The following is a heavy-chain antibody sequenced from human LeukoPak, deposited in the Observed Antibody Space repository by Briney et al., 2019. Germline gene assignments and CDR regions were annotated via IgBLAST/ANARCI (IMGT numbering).Heavy chain of an antibody. CDR3: ASYRLAGAGKGN. Sequence: PSETLSLTCTVSGGSISSGDSHWSWIRQPPGKGLEWIGYINYDGTTHYNPSLESRLTISVDTSKNQFSLKLSLVTAADTAVYYCASYRLAGAGKGNWGQGTLVTVSS. D-gene: IGHD6-19*01. V-gene: IGHV4-30-4*08. CDR2: INYDGTT. J-gene: IGHJ4*02. CDR1: GGSISSGDSH.